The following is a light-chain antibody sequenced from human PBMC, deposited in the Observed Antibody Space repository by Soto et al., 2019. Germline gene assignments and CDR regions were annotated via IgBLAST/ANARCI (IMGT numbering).Light chain of an antibody. CDR1: QDISNY. Sequence: DIQMTQSPSSLSASVGDRVTITCQASQDISNYLYWYQQKPGKAPKLLIYGASNLETGVPSRFSGSGSGTDFTFTISSLQPEDIATYYCQQYDNLLLTSGGGTKVEIK. CDR3: QQYDNLLLT. V-gene: IGKV1-33*01. CDR2: GAS. J-gene: IGKJ4*01.